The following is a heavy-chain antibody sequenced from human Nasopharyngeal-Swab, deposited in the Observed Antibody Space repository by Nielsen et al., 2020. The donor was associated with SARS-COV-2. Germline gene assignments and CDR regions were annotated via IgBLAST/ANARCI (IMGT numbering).Heavy chain of an antibody. V-gene: IGHV1-8*01. CDR1: GYTFTSYD. Sequence: ASVKVSCKASGYTFTSYDINWVRQPTGQGLEWMGWMNPNSGNTGYAQKFQGRVTMPRNTSISTAYMELSSLRSEDTAVYYCARGGVPGYYYYYYYMDVWGKGTTVTVSS. CDR3: ARGGVPGYYYYYYYMDV. D-gene: IGHD3-10*01. J-gene: IGHJ6*03. CDR2: MNPNSGNT.